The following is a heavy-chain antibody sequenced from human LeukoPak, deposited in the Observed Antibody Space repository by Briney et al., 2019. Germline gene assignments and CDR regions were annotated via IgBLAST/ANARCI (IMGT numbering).Heavy chain of an antibody. CDR2: IRGDGLDS. J-gene: IGHJ4*02. D-gene: IGHD1-26*01. CDR1: AFSYSRYW. CDR3: AGGSGSYYFYFDY. V-gene: IGHV3-74*01. Sequence: GGSLRLSCVASAFSYSRYWMHWVRQTPGKGLVWVSRIRGDGLDSNYADSVRGRFTISRDNAKNSLYLQMNSLRAEDTAVYYCAGGSGSYYFYFDYWGQGTLVTVSS.